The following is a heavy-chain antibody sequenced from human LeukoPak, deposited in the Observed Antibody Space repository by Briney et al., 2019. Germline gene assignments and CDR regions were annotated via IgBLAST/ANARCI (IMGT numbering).Heavy chain of an antibody. CDR2: INAGNGNT. Sequence: ASVKVSCKASGYTFINFAINWGRQAPGQRPEWMGWINAGNGNTKYSQKFQGRVTITRDTSASTAYMELSSLTSEDTAVYYCARGPRAAADDYWGQGTLVTVSS. CDR3: ARGPRAAADDY. V-gene: IGHV1-3*01. J-gene: IGHJ4*02. D-gene: IGHD6-13*01. CDR1: GYTFINFA.